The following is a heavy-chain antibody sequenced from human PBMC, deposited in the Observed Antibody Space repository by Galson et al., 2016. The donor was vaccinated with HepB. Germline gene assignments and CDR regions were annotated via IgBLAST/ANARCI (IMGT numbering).Heavy chain of an antibody. J-gene: IGHJ4*02. CDR3: ARVLHPTGFSVLDS. CDR1: GFIFSNYG. CDR2: TWADGNNK. Sequence: SLRLSCAGSGFIFSNYGLHWVRQAPGKGLEWVATTWADGNNKYYADSVKGRFTISKDNSKDTVNLQMDNLRADDTALYYCARVLHPTGFSVLDSWGQGTRVTVSS. D-gene: IGHD1-1*01. V-gene: IGHV3-33*01.